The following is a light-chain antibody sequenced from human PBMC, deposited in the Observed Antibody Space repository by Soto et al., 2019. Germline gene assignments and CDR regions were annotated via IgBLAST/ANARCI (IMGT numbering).Light chain of an antibody. V-gene: IGKV1-39*01. CDR3: QQTYSTPLT. Sequence: DIQVTQSPSSLSASVGDRVTITCRASQSISSYLNWYQQKPGKAPNLLIYEASSLQSGVPSRFSGSGSGTDFTLTISSLQREDFATYYCQQTYSTPLTFGGGTNVEIK. CDR2: EAS. CDR1: QSISSY. J-gene: IGKJ4*01.